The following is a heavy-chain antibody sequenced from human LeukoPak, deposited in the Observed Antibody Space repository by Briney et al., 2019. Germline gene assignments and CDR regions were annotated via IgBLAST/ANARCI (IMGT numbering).Heavy chain of an antibody. Sequence: SETLSLTCTVSGGSISSYYRSWIRQPPGKGLEWIGHTYYSGSTNYNPSLKSRVTISIDTSKNQFSLRLSSVTAADTAVYYCARGAAGYSYGWGQGTLVTVSS. CDR3: ARGAAGYSYG. J-gene: IGHJ4*02. V-gene: IGHV4-59*01. CDR1: GGSISSYY. D-gene: IGHD5-18*01. CDR2: TYYSGST.